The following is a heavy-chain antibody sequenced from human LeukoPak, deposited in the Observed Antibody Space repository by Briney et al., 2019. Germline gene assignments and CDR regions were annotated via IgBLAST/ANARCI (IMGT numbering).Heavy chain of an antibody. CDR1: GFTFSTYW. J-gene: IGHJ4*02. V-gene: IGHV3-7*03. D-gene: IGHD1-26*01. CDR3: AKVWGRIVGATRPVDY. CDR2: IKQDGSEK. Sequence: GGSLRLSCAASGFTFSTYWMSWVRQAPGKGLELVANIKQDGSEKYYVDSVKGRFTISRDNAKNSLYLQVNSLRAEDTAVYYCAKVWGRIVGATRPVDYWGQGTLVTVSS.